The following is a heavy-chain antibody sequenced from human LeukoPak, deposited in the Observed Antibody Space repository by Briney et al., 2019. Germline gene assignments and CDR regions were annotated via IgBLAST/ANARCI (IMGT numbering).Heavy chain of an antibody. V-gene: IGHV3-30*18. Sequence: GRSLRLSCAASGFTFSSYGMHWVRQAPGKGLEWVAVISYDGSNKYYADSVKGRFTIPRDNSKNTLYLQMNSLRAEDTAVYYCAKDCSSTSCNPTPTDWGQGTLVTVSS. D-gene: IGHD2-2*01. J-gene: IGHJ4*02. CDR3: AKDCSSTSCNPTPTD. CDR1: GFTFSSYG. CDR2: ISYDGSNK.